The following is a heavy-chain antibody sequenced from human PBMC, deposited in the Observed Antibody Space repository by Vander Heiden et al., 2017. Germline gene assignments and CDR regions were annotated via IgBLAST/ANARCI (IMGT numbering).Heavy chain of an antibody. CDR2: ISGSKGNT. CDR3: ASTLSRRIAAGSWFDP. Sequence: QVQLVQSGAEVKKPGASVKVSCKASGYRFTSFGVSWVRQAPGQGLEWMGWISGSKGNTNYTQRLHGRATITTDTSTSTAYMAPRSPTSDDAAVYYCASTLSRRIAAGSWFDPWGPGTMVTVSS. V-gene: IGHV1-18*01. CDR1: GYRFTSFG. J-gene: IGHJ5*02. D-gene: IGHD6-25*01.